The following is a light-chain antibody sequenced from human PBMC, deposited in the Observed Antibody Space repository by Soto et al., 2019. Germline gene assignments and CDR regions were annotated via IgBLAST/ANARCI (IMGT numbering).Light chain of an antibody. V-gene: IGLV2-23*01. CDR2: EGS. CDR1: SRDVGSYNL. J-gene: IGLJ1*01. CDR3: CSYAGSSTYV. Sequence: QSVLTQPASVSGSPGQSIAISCTGTSRDVGSYNLVSWYQQHPGKAPKVMIYEGSKRPSGVSDRFSGSKSGNTASPTISGLQADDEADYYCCSYAGSSTYVFGTGTKLTVL.